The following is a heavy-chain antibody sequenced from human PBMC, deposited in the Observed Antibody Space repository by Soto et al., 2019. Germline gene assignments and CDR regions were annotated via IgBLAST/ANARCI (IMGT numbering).Heavy chain of an antibody. J-gene: IGHJ6*02. D-gene: IGHD6-13*01. Sequence: ASVKVSCKASGYTFTGYYMHWVRQAPGQGLEWMGWINPNSGGTNYAQKFQGWVTMTRDTSISTAYMELSRLRSDDTAVYYCARYSSSSFYGMDVWGQGTPVTVSS. CDR1: GYTFTGYY. CDR2: INPNSGGT. V-gene: IGHV1-2*04. CDR3: ARYSSSSFYGMDV.